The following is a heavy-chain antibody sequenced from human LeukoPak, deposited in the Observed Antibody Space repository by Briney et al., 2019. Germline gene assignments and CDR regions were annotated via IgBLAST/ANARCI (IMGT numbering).Heavy chain of an antibody. Sequence: ASVKVSCKVSGYTFTGYYLHWLRQAPGQGLEWMGRINPSSGGTNYAQKFQGRVTITADESTSTAYMELSSLRSEDTAVYYCARGDRGIVGATYSDYYYYYGMDVWGQGTTVTVSS. J-gene: IGHJ6*02. CDR2: INPSSGGT. CDR3: ARGDRGIVGATYSDYYYYYGMDV. V-gene: IGHV1-2*06. CDR1: GYTFTGYY. D-gene: IGHD1-26*01.